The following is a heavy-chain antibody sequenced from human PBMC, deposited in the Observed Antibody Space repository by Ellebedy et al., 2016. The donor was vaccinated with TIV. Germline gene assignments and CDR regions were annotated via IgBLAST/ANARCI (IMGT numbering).Heavy chain of an antibody. Sequence: ASVKVSCKASGYTFTKYYMHWVRQAPGQGLEWMGMINPSGGSTSYAQKFQGRVTMTRDTSTSKVYMELSSLRSEDTAVYYCTCLQLGIADYFDYWGQGALVTVSS. V-gene: IGHV1-46*01. CDR1: GYTFTKYY. J-gene: IGHJ4*02. CDR2: INPSGGST. D-gene: IGHD6-13*01. CDR3: TCLQLGIADYFDY.